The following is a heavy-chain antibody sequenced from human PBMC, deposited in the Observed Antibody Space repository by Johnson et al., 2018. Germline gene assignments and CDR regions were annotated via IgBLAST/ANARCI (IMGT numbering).Heavy chain of an antibody. CDR1: GDSISRSY. J-gene: IGHJ4*02. Sequence: QVQLVESGPGLVKPSETLSLACTVSGDSISRSYWNWIRQPPGKGLEWIGNTFYYGSTNYHPSLKSRATISLDTSKNQLSLELNSVTAADTAVYFCARQVTIYREPVAYWGQGTRVTVSS. D-gene: IGHD4-17*01. CDR2: TFYYGST. V-gene: IGHV4-59*01. CDR3: ARQVTIYREPVAY.